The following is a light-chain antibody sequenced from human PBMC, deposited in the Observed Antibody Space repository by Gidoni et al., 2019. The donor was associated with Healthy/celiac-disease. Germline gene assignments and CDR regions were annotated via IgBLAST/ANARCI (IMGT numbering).Light chain of an antibody. J-gene: IGKJ1*01. CDR1: QSISSW. Sequence: IQMTQSPSTLSASVGDRVTITCRASQSISSWFAWYQQKPGEAPKLLIYDASSLESGVPSRCSGSGSGTEFTLTISSLQPDEFATYYCQQYNSYSPWTFGQGTKVEIK. CDR2: DAS. CDR3: QQYNSYSPWT. V-gene: IGKV1-5*01.